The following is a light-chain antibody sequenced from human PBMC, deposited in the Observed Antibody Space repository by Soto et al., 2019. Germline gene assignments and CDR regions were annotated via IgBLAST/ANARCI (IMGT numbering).Light chain of an antibody. CDR2: AAT. CDR3: LQDYNYPLT. CDR1: QGIRND. V-gene: IGKV1-6*01. Sequence: AIQMTQSPSSLSASVGDRVTITCRASQGIRNDLGWYQQKPGKAPKLLIYAATTLQSGVPSRFSSSGSGTDFTLTISSLQPEDFATYYCLQDYNYPLTFGGGTKVEIK. J-gene: IGKJ4*01.